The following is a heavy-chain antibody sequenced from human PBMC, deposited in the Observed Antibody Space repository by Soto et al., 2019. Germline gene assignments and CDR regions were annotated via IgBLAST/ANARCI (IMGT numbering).Heavy chain of an antibody. D-gene: IGHD3-16*01. Sequence: QVQLVQSGAEVKKPGSSVKVSCKASGGTFSSYAISWVRQAPGQGLEWMGGIIPIFGTANYAQKFQDRVTITADESTSTAYMELSSLRSEDTAVYYCARGGEVPLSDRSYYYYYGMDVWGQGTTVSVSS. V-gene: IGHV1-69*01. CDR3: ARGGEVPLSDRSYYYYYGMDV. CDR2: IIPIFGTA. CDR1: GGTFSSYA. J-gene: IGHJ6*02.